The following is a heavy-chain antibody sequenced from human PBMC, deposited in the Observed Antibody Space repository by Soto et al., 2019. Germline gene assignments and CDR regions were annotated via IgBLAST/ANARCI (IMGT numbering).Heavy chain of an antibody. CDR3: AKDLGVHYDYVWGSYRHPVGY. CDR1: GFTFSSYG. CDR2: ISYDGSNK. Sequence: QVQLVESGGGVVQPGRSLRLSCAASGFTFSSYGMHWVRQAPGKGLEWVAVISYDGSNKYYADSVKGRFTISRDNSKNTLYLQMNSLRAEDTAVYYCAKDLGVHYDYVWGSYRHPVGYWGQGTLVTVSS. D-gene: IGHD3-16*02. J-gene: IGHJ4*02. V-gene: IGHV3-30*18.